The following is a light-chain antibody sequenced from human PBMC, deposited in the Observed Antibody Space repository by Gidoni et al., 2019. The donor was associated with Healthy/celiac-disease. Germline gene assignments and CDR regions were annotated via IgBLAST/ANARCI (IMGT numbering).Light chain of an antibody. CDR1: ESVSSSY. CDR2: GAS. CDR3: QQYGSSPRYT. V-gene: IGKV3-20*01. Sequence: EIVFTKSPGTLSLSPGERATLSCRASESVSSSYLAWYQQKPGQAPRLLIYGASSRATGIPDRFSGSGSGTDFTLTISRLEPEDFAVYYCQQYGSSPRYTFGQGTKLEIK. J-gene: IGKJ2*01.